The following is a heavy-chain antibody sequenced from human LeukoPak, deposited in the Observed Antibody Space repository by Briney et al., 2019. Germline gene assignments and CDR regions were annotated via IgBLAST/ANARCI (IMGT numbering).Heavy chain of an antibody. CDR2: MNPNSGNT. V-gene: IGHV1-8*01. CDR3: AMWGHYYDSSGYYRFDY. J-gene: IGHJ4*02. D-gene: IGHD3-22*01. Sequence: ASVKVSCKASGYTFTSYDINWVRQATGQWLEWMGWMNPNSGNTGYAQKFQGRVTMTRNTSISTAYMELSSLRFEDTAVYYCAMWGHYYDSSGYYRFDYWGQGTLVTVSS. CDR1: GYTFTSYD.